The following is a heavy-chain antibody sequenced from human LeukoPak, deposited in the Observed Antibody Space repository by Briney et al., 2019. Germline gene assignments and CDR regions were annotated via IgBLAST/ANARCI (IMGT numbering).Heavy chain of an antibody. CDR2: ISAYNGNT. CDR3: AGAPGTIFGVVIRYYYYYMDV. V-gene: IGHV1-18*01. Sequence: GASVKVSCKASGYTFTSYGISWVRQAPGQGLEWMGWISAYNGNTNYAQKFQGRVTMTRDTSISTAYMELSRLRSDDTAVYYCAGAPGTIFGVVIRYYYYYMDVWGKGTTVTVSS. J-gene: IGHJ6*03. CDR1: GYTFTSYG. D-gene: IGHD3-3*01.